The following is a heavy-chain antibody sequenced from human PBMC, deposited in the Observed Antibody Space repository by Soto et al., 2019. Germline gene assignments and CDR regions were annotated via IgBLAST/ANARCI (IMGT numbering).Heavy chain of an antibody. CDR2: INSDGSST. D-gene: IGHD1-26*01. V-gene: IGHV3-74*01. Sequence: PGGSLRLSCEASGFTFSSYWMHWVRQAPGKGLVWVSRINSDGSSTSYADSVKGRFTISRDNAKNTLYLQMNSLRAEDTAVYYCARGGSLNWYFDLWGRGTLVTVSS. CDR3: ARGGSLNWYFDL. CDR1: GFTFSSYW. J-gene: IGHJ2*01.